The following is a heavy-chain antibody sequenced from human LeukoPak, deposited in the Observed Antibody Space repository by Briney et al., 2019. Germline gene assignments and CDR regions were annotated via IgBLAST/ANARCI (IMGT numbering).Heavy chain of an antibody. V-gene: IGHV3-74*01. Sequence: GGSLRLSCAASGFTFSSYWMHWVRQAPGKGLVWVSHINTDGSSTTYADSVKGRLTISRDNAKNTLYLQMNSLRAEDTAVYYCARSGGSSSLGYWGEGTLVTVSS. CDR2: INTDGSST. CDR3: ARSGGSSSLGY. CDR1: GFTFSSYW. J-gene: IGHJ4*02. D-gene: IGHD6-6*01.